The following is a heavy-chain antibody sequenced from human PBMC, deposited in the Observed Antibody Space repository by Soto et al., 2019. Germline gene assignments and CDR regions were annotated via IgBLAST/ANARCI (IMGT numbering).Heavy chain of an antibody. J-gene: IGHJ5*02. CDR2: ISGSGGST. CDR3: AKDLYPAVVTPPWFDP. V-gene: IGHV3-23*01. CDR1: GFTFSSYA. D-gene: IGHD2-15*01. Sequence: GGSLRLSCAASGFTFSSYAMSWVRQAPGKGLEWVSAISGSGGSTYYADSVKGWFTISRDNSKNTLYLQMNSLRAEDTAVYYCAKDLYPAVVTPPWFDPWGQGTLVTVSS.